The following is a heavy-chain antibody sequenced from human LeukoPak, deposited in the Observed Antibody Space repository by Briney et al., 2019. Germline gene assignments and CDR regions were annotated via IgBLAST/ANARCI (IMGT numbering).Heavy chain of an antibody. V-gene: IGHV3-33*06. J-gene: IGHJ4*02. D-gene: IGHD4-11*01. CDR3: AKDAQRGFDYSNSLEN. CDR1: KFTFSHFG. CDR2: IWNDGSSQ. Sequence: GGSLRLSCAASKFTFSHFGMHWVRQAPGKGLEWVAAIWNDGSSQYYAEYVKGRFTVSRDNSHNTLHLQMNSLRPEDTAVYYCAKDAQRGFDYSNSLENWGQGTLVTVSS.